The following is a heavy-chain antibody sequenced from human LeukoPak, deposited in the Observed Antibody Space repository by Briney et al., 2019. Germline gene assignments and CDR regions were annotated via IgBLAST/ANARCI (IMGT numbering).Heavy chain of an antibody. D-gene: IGHD3-3*01. J-gene: IGHJ4*02. CDR1: GFNFRNFG. V-gene: IGHV3-33*01. Sequence: GGSLRLSCAASGFNFRNFGMHWVRQAPGKGLEWVAVIWYDGSEKYYADSVKGRFIISRDNSKNMLYLQTNSLRAEDTAVYYCVRDRNALQFLDFWGQGTVVTVSS. CDR2: IWYDGSEK. CDR3: VRDRNALQFLDF.